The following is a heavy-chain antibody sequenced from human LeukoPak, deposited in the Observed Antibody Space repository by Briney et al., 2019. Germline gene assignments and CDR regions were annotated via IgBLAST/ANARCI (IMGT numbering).Heavy chain of an antibody. Sequence: GESLKISCKGSGYSFTSYWLGWVRQMPGKGLEGMGIIYPGDSDTGYSPSFQGQVTISADKSISTAYLQWSSLKASDTAMYYCARRRYCSSASCYFAFDIWGQGTMVTVSS. CDR1: GYSFTSYW. V-gene: IGHV5-51*01. D-gene: IGHD2-2*01. J-gene: IGHJ3*02. CDR3: ARRRYCSSASCYFAFDI. CDR2: IYPGDSDT.